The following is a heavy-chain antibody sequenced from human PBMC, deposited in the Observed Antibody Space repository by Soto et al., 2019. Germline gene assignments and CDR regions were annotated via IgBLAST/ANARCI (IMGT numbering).Heavy chain of an antibody. CDR1: GGTFSSYA. Sequence: QVQLVQSGAEVKKPGSSVKVSCKASGGTFSSYAISWVRQAPGQGLEWMGGIIPIFGTANYAQKFQGRVTITSDKSTRTAYMELSSLRSEDTAVYYCARVSAQYYYDSSGYLYYFDYWGQGTLVTVSS. CDR2: IIPIFGTA. D-gene: IGHD3-22*01. V-gene: IGHV1-69*06. J-gene: IGHJ4*02. CDR3: ARVSAQYYYDSSGYLYYFDY.